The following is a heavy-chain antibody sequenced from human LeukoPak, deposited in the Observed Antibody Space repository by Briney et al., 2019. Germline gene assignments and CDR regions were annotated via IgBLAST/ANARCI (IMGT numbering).Heavy chain of an antibody. V-gene: IGHV1-18*01. J-gene: IGHJ1*01. D-gene: IGHD2-2*02. CDR1: GYTFTSYG. CDR3: AREYCSSTSCYIDSAEYFQH. Sequence: ASVKVSCKASGYTFTSYGISWVRQAPGQGLEWMGWISAYNGNTNYAQKLQGRVTMTTDTSTSTAYMELRSLRSDDTAVYYCAREYCSSTSCYIDSAEYFQHWGQGTLVTVSS. CDR2: ISAYNGNT.